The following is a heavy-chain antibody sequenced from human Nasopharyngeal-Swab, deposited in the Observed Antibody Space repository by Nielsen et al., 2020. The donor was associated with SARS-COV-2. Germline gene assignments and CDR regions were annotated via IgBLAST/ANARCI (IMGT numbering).Heavy chain of an antibody. D-gene: IGHD6-13*01. Sequence: SLKISCAASGFTFDDYAMHWVRQAPGKGLEWVSGISWNSGSIGYADSVKGRFTISRDNAKSSLYLQMNSLRAEDTALYYCAKVGAAAEDYFDYWGQGTLVTVSS. J-gene: IGHJ4*02. CDR2: ISWNSGSI. V-gene: IGHV3-9*01. CDR1: GFTFDDYA. CDR3: AKVGAAAEDYFDY.